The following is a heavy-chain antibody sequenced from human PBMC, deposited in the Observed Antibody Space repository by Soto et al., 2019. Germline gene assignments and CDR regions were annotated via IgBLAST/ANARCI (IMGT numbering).Heavy chain of an antibody. Sequence: EVQILESGGGLVQPGGSLRLSCAASGFPFSNYAMAWVRQAPGKGLEWVSAISGTTGHAFYADSVKDRFTISRDNSKNTLYLQMDSLRAEDTAVYHCARAPSEYLWGSYLRYYEYWGQGTLVTVSS. V-gene: IGHV3-23*01. CDR3: ARAPSEYLWGSYLRYYEY. J-gene: IGHJ4*02. CDR2: ISGTTGHA. CDR1: GFPFSNYA. D-gene: IGHD3-16*01.